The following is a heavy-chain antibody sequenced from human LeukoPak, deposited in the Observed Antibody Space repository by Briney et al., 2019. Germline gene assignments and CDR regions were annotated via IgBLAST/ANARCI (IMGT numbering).Heavy chain of an antibody. CDR3: ARGRIVATITVLYLNWFDP. D-gene: IGHD5-12*01. CDR1: GGSFSGYY. Sequence: KASETLSLTCAVYGGSFSGYYWSWIRQPPGKGPEWIGEINHSGSTNYNPSLKGRVTISVDTSKNQFSLKLSSVTAADTAVYYCARGRIVATITVLYLNWFDPWGQGTLVTVSS. V-gene: IGHV4-34*01. J-gene: IGHJ5*02. CDR2: INHSGST.